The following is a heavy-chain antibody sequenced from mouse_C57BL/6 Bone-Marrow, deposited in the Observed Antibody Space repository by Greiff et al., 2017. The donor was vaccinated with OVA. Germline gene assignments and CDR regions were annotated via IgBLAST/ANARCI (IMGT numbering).Heavy chain of an antibody. CDR2: IDPEGGET. V-gene: IGHV14-2*01. J-gene: IGHJ3*01. CDR1: GFNIKDYY. D-gene: IGHD3-1*01. Sequence: VQLQQSGAELVKPGASVKLSCTASGFNIKDYYMHWVKQRTEQGLEWIGRIDPEGGETKYAPKFQGKATITADTSSNTAYLQLSSLTSEDTAVYYCARSRASVSFAYWGQGTLVTVSA. CDR3: ARSRASVSFAY.